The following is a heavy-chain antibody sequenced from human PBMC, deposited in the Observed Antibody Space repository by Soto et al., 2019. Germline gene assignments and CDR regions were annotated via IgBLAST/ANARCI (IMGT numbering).Heavy chain of an antibody. CDR3: AGGEIPASGTVWNWFAS. D-gene: IGHD6-13*01. J-gene: IGHJ5*01. V-gene: IGHV3-23*01. Sequence: EVQLLESGGDVVHPGGSLRLSCTASGFSFSSYALNWVRQAPGKGLEWISGISGSGGDTYYAGSVKGRSTISRDNSKNTLYLQTNTLSPKDTALYYCAGGEIPASGTVWNWFASWGQGTWVTVSS. CDR1: GFSFSSYA. CDR2: ISGSGGDT.